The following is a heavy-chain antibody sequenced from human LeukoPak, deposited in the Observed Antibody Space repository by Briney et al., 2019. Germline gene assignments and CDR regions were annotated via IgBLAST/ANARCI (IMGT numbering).Heavy chain of an antibody. CDR1: GYTFTSYD. Sequence: ASVKVSCKASGYTFTSYDINWVRQATGQGLEWVGWMNPNSGNTGYAQKFQGRVTITRNTSISTAYMELSNLRSEDTAVYYCARCELYYDFWSGYYQEGYYYMDVWGKGTTVTVSS. CDR3: ARCELYYDFWSGYYQEGYYYMDV. CDR2: MNPNSGNT. J-gene: IGHJ6*03. V-gene: IGHV1-8*03. D-gene: IGHD3-3*01.